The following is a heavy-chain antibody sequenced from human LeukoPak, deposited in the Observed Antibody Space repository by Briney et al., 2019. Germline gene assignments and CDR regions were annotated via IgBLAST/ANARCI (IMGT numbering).Heavy chain of an antibody. CDR2: IYYSGST. CDR1: GGSISSGGYY. CDR3: ARGGSSSWYRLPWFDP. J-gene: IGHJ5*02. V-gene: IGHV4-31*03. Sequence: SETLSLTCTVSGGSISSGGYYWSWIRQHPGKGLEWIGYIYYSGSTYYNPSLKSRVTISVDTSKNQFSLKLSSVTAADTAVYYCARGGSSSWYRLPWFDPWGQGTLVTVSS. D-gene: IGHD6-13*01.